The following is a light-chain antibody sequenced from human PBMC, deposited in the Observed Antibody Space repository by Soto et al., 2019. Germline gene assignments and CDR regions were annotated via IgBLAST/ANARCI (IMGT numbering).Light chain of an antibody. J-gene: IGKJ2*01. V-gene: IGKV3-20*01. Sequence: EIVLTQSPGTLSLSPGERATLSCRASQSVASNYLAWYQQKPGQAPRVLIYGASSRATGIPDRFSGSGSGTDITLTISRLEPEDFAVYYCQQYGISHTFGQGTKLEIK. CDR2: GAS. CDR3: QQYGISHT. CDR1: QSVASNY.